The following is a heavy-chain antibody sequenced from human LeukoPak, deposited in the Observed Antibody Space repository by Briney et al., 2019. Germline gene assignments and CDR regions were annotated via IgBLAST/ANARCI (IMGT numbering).Heavy chain of an antibody. CDR3: AKDQDIVVVVAAV. V-gene: IGHV3-64*01. J-gene: IGHJ4*02. CDR2: ISSNGGST. Sequence: GGSLRLSCAASGFTFSSYAMHWVRQAPGKGLEYVSAISSNGGSTYYANSVKGRFTISRDNSKNTLYLQMNSLRAEDTAVYYCAKDQDIVVVVAAVWGQGTQVAVSS. D-gene: IGHD2-15*01. CDR1: GFTFSSYA.